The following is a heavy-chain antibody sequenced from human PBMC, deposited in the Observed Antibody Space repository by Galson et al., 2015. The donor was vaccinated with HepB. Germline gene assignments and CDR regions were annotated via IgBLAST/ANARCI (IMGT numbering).Heavy chain of an antibody. J-gene: IGHJ4*02. V-gene: IGHV3-53*01. CDR2: IYSGGNT. CDR3: AKDMLWFGELLFDY. Sequence: SLRLSCAVSGFSVSSNYMTWVRQAPGKGLECVAHIYSGGNTYYADSVKGRFTVSRDSSKNTLYLQMNSLRAEDTAVYYCAKDMLWFGELLFDYWGQGTLVTVSS. CDR1: GFSVSSNY. D-gene: IGHD3-10*01.